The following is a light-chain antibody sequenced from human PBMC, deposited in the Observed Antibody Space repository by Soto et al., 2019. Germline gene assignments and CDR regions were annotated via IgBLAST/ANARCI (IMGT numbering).Light chain of an antibody. CDR3: QQYNSYWT. J-gene: IGKJ1*01. Sequence: DIQMTQSPSTLSASVGDRVTITCRASQSISSWLAWYQQKPGKAPKLLIYDASCLESGVPSRFSVSGSGTEFTLTLSSRQPDDFATYYCQQYNSYWTFGQGTKVEIK. CDR1: QSISSW. CDR2: DAS. V-gene: IGKV1-5*01.